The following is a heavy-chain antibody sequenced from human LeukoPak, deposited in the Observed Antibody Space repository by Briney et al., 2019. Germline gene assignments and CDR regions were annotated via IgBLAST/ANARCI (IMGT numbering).Heavy chain of an antibody. V-gene: IGHV1-2*02. Sequence: ASVNVSFKASGYTLTAYNLHWVRQAPGQGLEWMGLINPNTGDTGSAQKFQGRVTMTRDTSISTAYMELRGLTSNDTAVYYCARVRSKTNDYWGQGTLVTVSS. CDR3: ARVRSKTNDY. CDR2: INPNTGDT. D-gene: IGHD3-10*01. J-gene: IGHJ4*02. CDR1: GYTLTAYN.